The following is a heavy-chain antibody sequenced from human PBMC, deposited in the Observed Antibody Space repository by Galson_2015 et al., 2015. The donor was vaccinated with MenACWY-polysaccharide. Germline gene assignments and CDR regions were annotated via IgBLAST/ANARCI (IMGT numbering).Heavy chain of an antibody. D-gene: IGHD3-22*01. CDR1: GFTFNNFA. V-gene: IGHV3-23*01. CDR2: ISGNGDNT. Sequence: SLRLSCAASGFTFNNFAMSWVRQAPGKGLEWVSAISGNGDNTYYADSVRGRFTISRDTSRNTLYLQMRSLRADDTALYYCARAGISGFVPTARLSPAPDYWGPGPLVTVSA. J-gene: IGHJ4*02. CDR3: ARAGISGFVPTARLSPAPDY.